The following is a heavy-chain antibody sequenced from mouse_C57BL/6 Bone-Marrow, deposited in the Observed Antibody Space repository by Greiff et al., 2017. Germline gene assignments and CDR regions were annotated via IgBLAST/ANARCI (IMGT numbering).Heavy chain of an antibody. CDR2: IHPSDSDT. CDR3: ANTIHSDF. J-gene: IGHJ2*01. V-gene: IGHV1-74*01. Sequence: VQLQQPGAELVKPGASVKVSCKASGYTFTSYWMHWVKQRPGRGLEWIGRIHPSDSDTNYNQKFKGKATLTVDKSSSTAYMKLISLTSDDSSFFYCANTIHSDFWGRGTTLTVSS. D-gene: IGHD3-1*01. CDR1: GYTFTSYW.